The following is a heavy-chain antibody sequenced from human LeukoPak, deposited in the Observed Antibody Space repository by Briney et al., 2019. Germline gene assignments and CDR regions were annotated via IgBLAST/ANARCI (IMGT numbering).Heavy chain of an antibody. V-gene: IGHV3-23*01. CDR3: AKDFYSGSYYEYGYFDY. Sequence: GGSLRLSCAASGCTFSSYAMSWVRKAQGKGLEWVSAISGSGGSTYYADSVKGRFTISRDNSKNTLYLQMNSLRAEDTAVYYCAKDFYSGSYYEYGYFDYWGQGTLVTVSS. CDR1: GCTFSSYA. D-gene: IGHD1-26*01. CDR2: ISGSGGST. J-gene: IGHJ4*02.